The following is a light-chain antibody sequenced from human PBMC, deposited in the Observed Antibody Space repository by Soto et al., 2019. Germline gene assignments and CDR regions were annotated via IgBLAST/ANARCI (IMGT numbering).Light chain of an antibody. J-gene: IGLJ1*01. CDR3: STYAANYIYV. CDR1: SSDVGVYNY. Sequence: QSVLTQPRSVSGSPGQSVTISCTGTSSDVGVYNYVSWYQHHPGKAPKLMIYDVTKRPSGVRDRFSASKSGNTASLTISGIQAEDGGDYYRSTYAANYIYVIGTGTMFTV. CDR2: DVT. V-gene: IGLV2-11*01.